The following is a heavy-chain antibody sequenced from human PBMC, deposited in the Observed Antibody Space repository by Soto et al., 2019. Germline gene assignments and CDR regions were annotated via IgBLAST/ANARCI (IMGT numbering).Heavy chain of an antibody. CDR3: ARYEYSSSPDNMDV. Sequence: QVQLVQSGAEVKKPGASVKVSCKASGYTFTSYDINWVRQATGQGLEWMGWMNPNSGNTGYAQKFQGRVTMIRNTSISTAYMELSSLRSEDTAVYYCARYEYSSSPDNMDVWGQGTTVTVSS. J-gene: IGHJ6*02. CDR2: MNPNSGNT. D-gene: IGHD6-6*01. CDR1: GYTFTSYD. V-gene: IGHV1-8*01.